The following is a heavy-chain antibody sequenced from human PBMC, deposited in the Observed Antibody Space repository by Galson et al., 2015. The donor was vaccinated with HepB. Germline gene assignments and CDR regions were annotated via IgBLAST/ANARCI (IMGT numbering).Heavy chain of an antibody. V-gene: IGHV1-69*04. CDR3: AREFLGQWDAIYYFDY. CDR1: GDTFSSYS. Sequence: SVKVSCKASGDTFSSYSITWVRQAPGQELEWMGRIIPILGIENYAQKFQGRVTITADKSTSTAYMELSSLRSDDTAVYYCAREFLGQWDAIYYFDYWGQGTLVTVSS. D-gene: IGHD1-26*01. J-gene: IGHJ4*02. CDR2: IIPILGIE.